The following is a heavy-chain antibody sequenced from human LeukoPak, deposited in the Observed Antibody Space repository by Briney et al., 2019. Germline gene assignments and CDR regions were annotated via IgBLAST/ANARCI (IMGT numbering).Heavy chain of an antibody. Sequence: GGSLRLSCAASGFTFSSYAMSWVRQAPGKGLEWVSAISGSGGSTYYADSVKGRFTISRDSAKNSLYLQMNSLRAEDTAVYYCARGGGYCSSTSCQYYFDYWGQGTLVTVSS. J-gene: IGHJ4*02. CDR3: ARGGGYCSSTSCQYYFDY. CDR2: ISGSGGST. V-gene: IGHV3-23*01. CDR1: GFTFSSYA. D-gene: IGHD2-2*01.